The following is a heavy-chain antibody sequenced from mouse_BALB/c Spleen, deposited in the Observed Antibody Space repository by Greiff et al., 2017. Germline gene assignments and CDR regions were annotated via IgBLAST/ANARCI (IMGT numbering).Heavy chain of an antibody. CDR3: ARSVRLPYYFDY. CDR1: GDSITSGY. V-gene: IGHV3-8*02. Sequence: EVKLVESGPSLVKPSQTLSLTCSVTGDSITSGYWNWIRKFPGNKLEYMGYISYSGSTYYNPSLKSRISITRDTSKNQYYLQLNSVTTEDTATYYCARSVRLPYYFDYWGQGTTLTVSS. D-gene: IGHD1-2*01. J-gene: IGHJ2*01. CDR2: ISYSGST.